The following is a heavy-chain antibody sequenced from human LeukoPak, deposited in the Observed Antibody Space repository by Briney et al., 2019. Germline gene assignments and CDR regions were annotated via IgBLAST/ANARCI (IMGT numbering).Heavy chain of an antibody. D-gene: IGHD3-3*01. J-gene: IGHJ6*03. CDR2: IYHSGST. Sequence: PSETLSLTCAVYGGSFSGYYWSWIRQPPGKGLEWIGSIYHSGSTYYNPSLKSRVTISVDTSKNQFSLKLSSVTAADTAVYYCAREAYYDFWSGYYTEDQYYYYYMDVWGKGTTVTVSS. CDR3: AREAYYDFWSGYYTEDQYYYYYMDV. V-gene: IGHV4-34*01. CDR1: GGSFSGYY.